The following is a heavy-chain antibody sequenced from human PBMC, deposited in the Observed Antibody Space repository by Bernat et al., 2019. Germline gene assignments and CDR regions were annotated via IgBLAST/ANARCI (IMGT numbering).Heavy chain of an antibody. CDR1: GFTFSSYA. J-gene: IGHJ4*02. V-gene: IGHV3-23*04. CDR2: ISTTGGNT. Sequence: EVQLVESGGGLVQPGGSLRLSCTASGFTFSSYALNWVRQAPGKGLEWVAAISTTGGNTYYADSVKGRFTISRDNSDNTLYLQMNSLRAEDTAVYYCARPWAASGYYCWDYWGQGTLVTVSS. CDR3: ARPWAASGYYCWDY. D-gene: IGHD3-22*01.